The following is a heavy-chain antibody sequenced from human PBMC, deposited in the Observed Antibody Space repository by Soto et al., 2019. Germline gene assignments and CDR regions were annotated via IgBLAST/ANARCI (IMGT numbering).Heavy chain of an antibody. CDR3: ARLITMVRGVIYYFDY. J-gene: IGHJ4*02. CDR2: IYYSGST. Sequence: SETLSLTCTVSGGSISSGGYYWSWIRQHPGKGLEWIGYIYYSGSTYYNPSLKSRVTISVDTSKNQFSLKLSSVTAADTAVYYCARLITMVRGVIYYFDYWGQGTLVTVSS. D-gene: IGHD3-10*01. V-gene: IGHV4-31*03. CDR1: GGSISSGGYY.